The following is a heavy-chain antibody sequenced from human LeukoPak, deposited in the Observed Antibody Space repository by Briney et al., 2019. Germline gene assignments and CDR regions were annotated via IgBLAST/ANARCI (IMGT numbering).Heavy chain of an antibody. CDR3: ARVSTGAWYFDL. Sequence: GGAPRISCAAPGFTVRSNYMTWVRPAPGEGVGWVSRINGDGSTTSYADSVKGRFTISRDNAKNTLYLQMNSLRAEDTAVFYCARVSTGAWYFDLWGRGTLVTVSS. J-gene: IGHJ2*01. CDR1: GFTVRSNY. CDR2: INGDGSTT. D-gene: IGHD7-27*01. V-gene: IGHV3-74*01.